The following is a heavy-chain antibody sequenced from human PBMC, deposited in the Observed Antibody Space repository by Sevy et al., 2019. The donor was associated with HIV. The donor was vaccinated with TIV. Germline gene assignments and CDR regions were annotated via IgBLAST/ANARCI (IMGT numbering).Heavy chain of an antibody. CDR1: GGTFSSYG. J-gene: IGHJ5*02. CDR2: IIPIFGSA. CDR3: ARGGGLSPHHWLDP. Sequence: ASVKVSCKASGGTFSSYGITWVRQAPGQGLEWMGEIIPIFGSANYGQTFQGRVTMTADQSTSTAYMELSSLRSDDTAVDYCARGGGLSPHHWLDPWGQGTLVTVSS. D-gene: IGHD3-16*01. V-gene: IGHV1-69*13.